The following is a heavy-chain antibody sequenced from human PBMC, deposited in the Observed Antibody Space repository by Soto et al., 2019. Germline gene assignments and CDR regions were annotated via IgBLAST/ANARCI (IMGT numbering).Heavy chain of an antibody. CDR3: LAVAGRNYFDY. J-gene: IGHJ4*02. CDR2: ISYDGSNK. CDR1: GFTFSSYG. V-gene: IGHV3-30*03. D-gene: IGHD6-19*01. Sequence: GSLRLSCAASGFTFSSYGMHWVRQAPGKGLEWVAVISYDGSNKYYADSVKGRFTISRDNSKNTLYLQMNSLRAEDTAVYYCLAVAGRNYFDYWGQGTLVTVSS.